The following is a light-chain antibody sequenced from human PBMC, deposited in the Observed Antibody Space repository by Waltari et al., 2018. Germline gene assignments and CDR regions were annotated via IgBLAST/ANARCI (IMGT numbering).Light chain of an antibody. CDR3: LLYYDNAQLGV. J-gene: IGLJ3*02. Sequence: QTVVTQEPSLTVSPGGPVTLTCASSTAAVTSGYYPNWFQQKTEQAPRALIYATSNKHTGTPARFSGSLLGDKAALTLSGVQPEDEADYYCLLYYDNAQLGVFGGGTKLTVL. CDR1: TAAVTSGYY. V-gene: IGLV7-43*01. CDR2: ATS.